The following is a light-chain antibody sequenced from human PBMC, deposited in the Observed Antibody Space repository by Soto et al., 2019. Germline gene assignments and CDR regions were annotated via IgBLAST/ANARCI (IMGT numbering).Light chain of an antibody. CDR3: QQYNSYPWT. V-gene: IGKV1-5*03. CDR1: QSISSW. J-gene: IGKJ1*01. CDR2: TAS. Sequence: DSQMTQSPSTLSASVGDRVTITCRASQSISSWLAWYQQKPGKAPKLLIYTASSLESGVPSRFSGSGSGTEFTLTISSLQPDDFATYYCQQYNSYPWTFGQGTKVEIK.